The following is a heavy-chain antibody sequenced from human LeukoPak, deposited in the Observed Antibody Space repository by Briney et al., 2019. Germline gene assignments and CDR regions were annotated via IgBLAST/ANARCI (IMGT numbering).Heavy chain of an antibody. Sequence: PGGSLRLSCAASGFTFSSYEMNWVRQAPGKGLEWVSYISSSGSTIYYADSVKGRFTISRDNAKNSLYLQMNSLSAEDTAVYYCARDSHSTMVRGADVFDYWGQGTLVTVSS. D-gene: IGHD3-10*01. V-gene: IGHV3-48*03. J-gene: IGHJ4*02. CDR2: ISSSGSTI. CDR1: GFTFSSYE. CDR3: ARDSHSTMVRGADVFDY.